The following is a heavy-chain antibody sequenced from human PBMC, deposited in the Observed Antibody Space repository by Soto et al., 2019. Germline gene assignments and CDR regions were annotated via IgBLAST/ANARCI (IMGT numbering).Heavy chain of an antibody. V-gene: IGHV3-53*01. J-gene: IGHJ4*02. Sequence: EVQLVESGGGLIQPGGALRLSCAASGFTVSSNYLSWFRQAPGKGLEWVSVIYSGASTYYADSVKGRFTISRDNSKNTLYLQMNSLRAEDPAVYYCARVSASGWYRGVGDYWGQGTLGTVSS. CDR1: GFTVSSNY. CDR2: IYSGAST. D-gene: IGHD6-19*01. CDR3: ARVSASGWYRGVGDY.